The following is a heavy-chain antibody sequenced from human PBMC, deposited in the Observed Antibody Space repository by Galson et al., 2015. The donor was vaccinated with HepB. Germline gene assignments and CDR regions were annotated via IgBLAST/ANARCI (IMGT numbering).Heavy chain of an antibody. J-gene: IGHJ4*02. V-gene: IGHV1-18*01. Sequence: SCKASGYTFSNYGVTWVRQAPGEGLEWVGWIYPDSGNTRYVQKLQGRVTMITDTSTSTAYMELRSLTSDDTAVYYCARRYCSSTSCYHSDYWGQGTLVTVSS. CDR3: ARRYCSSTSCYHSDY. D-gene: IGHD2-2*01. CDR1: GYTFSNYG. CDR2: IYPDSGNT.